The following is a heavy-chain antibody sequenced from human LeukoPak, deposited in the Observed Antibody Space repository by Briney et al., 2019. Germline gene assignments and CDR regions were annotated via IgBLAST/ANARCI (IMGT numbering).Heavy chain of an antibody. J-gene: IGHJ2*01. CDR1: DYTFTNSG. D-gene: IGHD1-26*01. V-gene: IGHV1-18*01. CDR3: ARGVGAGYWYFDL. CDR2: INTYNGNT. Sequence: ASVKVSCKASDYTFTNSGLSCVRQAPGQWLEWMGWINTYNGNTNYAQNLQGRVTMTTDTSTSTAYMELSSLRSDDTAVYYCARGVGAGYWYFDLWGRGTLVIVSS.